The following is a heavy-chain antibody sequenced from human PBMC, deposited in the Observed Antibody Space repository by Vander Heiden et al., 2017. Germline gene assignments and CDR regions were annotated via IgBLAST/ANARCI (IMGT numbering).Heavy chain of an antibody. CDR3: AKAVVPAAPNHYYYGMDV. CDR1: GFTFDDYA. J-gene: IGHJ6*02. V-gene: IGHV3-9*01. CDR2: ISWNSGSI. D-gene: IGHD2-2*01. Sequence: EVQLVESVGGLVQPGRSLRLSCAASGFTFDDYAMHWVRQVPGKGLEWVSGISWNSGSIGYADSVKGRFTISRDNAKNSLYLQMNSLRAEDTALYYCAKAVVPAAPNHYYYGMDVWGQGTTVTVSS.